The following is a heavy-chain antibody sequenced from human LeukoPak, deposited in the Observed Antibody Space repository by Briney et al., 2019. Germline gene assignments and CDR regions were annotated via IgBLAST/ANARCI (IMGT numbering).Heavy chain of an antibody. J-gene: IGHJ4*02. CDR2: ISDCGGST. CDR1: GITLSNYG. V-gene: IGHV3-23*01. D-gene: IGHD3-22*01. Sequence: GGSLRLSCAVSGITLSNYGMSWVRQAPGKGLEWVAGISDCGGSTSYADSVKGRFTISRDNPKNTLYLQMNSLRAEDTAVYFCAKRGVVIRVILVGFHKAAYYFDSWGQGALVTVSS. CDR3: AKRGVVIRVILVGFHKAAYYFDS.